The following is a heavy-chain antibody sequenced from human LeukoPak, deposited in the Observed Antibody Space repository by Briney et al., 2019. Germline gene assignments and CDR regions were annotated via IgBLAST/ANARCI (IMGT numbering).Heavy chain of an antibody. CDR2: INPSAGST. CDR3: ARGGCGDSAAPFDD. J-gene: IGHJ4*02. D-gene: IGHD2-21*02. Sequence: ASVKVSYKTSGYTFTSCYMHWVRQAPGQGLEWMGMINPSAGSTRYAQKFQGRVTMTTDTFTSTVYMELSSLRSEDTAVYYCARGGCGDSAAPFDDWGQGTLVPVSS. V-gene: IGHV1-46*01. CDR1: GYTFTSCY.